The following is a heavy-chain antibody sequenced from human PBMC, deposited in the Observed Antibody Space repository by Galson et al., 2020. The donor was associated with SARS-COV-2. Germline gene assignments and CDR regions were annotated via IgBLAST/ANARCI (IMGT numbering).Heavy chain of an antibody. CDR1: GGSISSSDW. J-gene: IGHJ6*03. Sequence: SETLSLTCDVSGGSISSSDWWGWVRQPPGKGLAWIGEIFHSGYTNYTPSLKSRVAMSLDTSKNQFSLKLSSVTAADTALYYCSRIIVTAYYFSYMDVWGKGTTVTVSS. V-gene: IGHV4-4*02. CDR3: SRIIVTAYYFSYMDV. D-gene: IGHD2-21*02. CDR2: IFHSGYT.